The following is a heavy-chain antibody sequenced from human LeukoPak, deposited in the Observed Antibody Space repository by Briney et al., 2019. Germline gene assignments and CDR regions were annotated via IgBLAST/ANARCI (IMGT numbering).Heavy chain of an antibody. D-gene: IGHD3-22*01. J-gene: IGHJ4*02. Sequence: PGGSLRLSCAASGFTFNNYGIHWVRQAPGKGLEWVAVISYDGSYKYYADSVKGRFTISRDNSKNTLYLQMNSLRAEDTAVYYCAKPGEITYYDSSGSHFDYWGQGTLVTVSS. CDR3: AKPGEITYYDSSGSHFDY. CDR2: ISYDGSYK. CDR1: GFTFNNYG. V-gene: IGHV3-30*18.